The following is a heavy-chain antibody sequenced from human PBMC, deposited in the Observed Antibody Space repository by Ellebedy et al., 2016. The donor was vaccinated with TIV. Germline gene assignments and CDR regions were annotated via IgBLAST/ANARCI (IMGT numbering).Heavy chain of an antibody. J-gene: IGHJ4*02. D-gene: IGHD1-1*01. CDR1: GFIFPTYA. CDR3: ARGGWNDVSYSGFDY. CDR2: ISSVGTNN. V-gene: IGHV3-30*04. Sequence: GESLKISXAASGFIFPTYAFHWVRQAPGKGLEWVGLISSVGTNNDYAGSVKGRFTISRDNSKNTIYLQMNSLRPEDTAVYHCARGGWNDVSYSGFDYWGQGTLVTVSS.